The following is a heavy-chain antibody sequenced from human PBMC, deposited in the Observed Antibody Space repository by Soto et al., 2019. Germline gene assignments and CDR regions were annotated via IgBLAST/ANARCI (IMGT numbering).Heavy chain of an antibody. V-gene: IGHV1-69*13. J-gene: IGHJ4*02. CDR3: ARAGAVAGPHFDY. D-gene: IGHD6-19*01. CDR2: IIPIFGTA. Sequence: SVKVSCKASGGTFSSYAISWVRQAPGQGLEWMGGIIPIFGTANYAQKFQGRVTITADESTSTAYMELSSLRSEDTAVYYCARAGAVAGPHFDYWGQGTLVTVSS. CDR1: GGTFSSYA.